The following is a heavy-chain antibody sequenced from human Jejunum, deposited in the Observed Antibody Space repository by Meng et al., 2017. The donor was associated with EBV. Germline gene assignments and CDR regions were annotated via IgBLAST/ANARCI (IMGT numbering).Heavy chain of an antibody. CDR3: ARDQNGSYFAY. Sequence: QGQLKESGPGLVKPSETLSLTCTVSGGSVSSGGYYWSWIRQPPGKGLEWIGYIYNSESTNYKSSLKSRVTISADTSKNQFSLRLSSVTAADTAVYYCARDQNGSYFAYWGQGTLVTVSS. J-gene: IGHJ4*02. V-gene: IGHV4-61*08. CDR2: IYNSEST. D-gene: IGHD1-26*01. CDR1: GGSVSSGGYY.